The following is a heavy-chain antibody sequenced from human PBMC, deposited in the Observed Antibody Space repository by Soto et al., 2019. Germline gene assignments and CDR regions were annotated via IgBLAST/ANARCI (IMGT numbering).Heavy chain of an antibody. CDR2: IIPIFGTA. CDR1: GGTFSSYA. J-gene: IGHJ6*02. Sequence: SVKVSCKASGGTFSSYAISWVRQAPGQGLEWMGGIIPIFGTANYAQKFQGRVTITADKSTSTAYMELSSLRSEDTAVYYCARSVLRYFDWLSSYFGMDVWGQGTTVTVS. CDR3: ARSVLRYFDWLSSYFGMDV. D-gene: IGHD3-9*01. V-gene: IGHV1-69*06.